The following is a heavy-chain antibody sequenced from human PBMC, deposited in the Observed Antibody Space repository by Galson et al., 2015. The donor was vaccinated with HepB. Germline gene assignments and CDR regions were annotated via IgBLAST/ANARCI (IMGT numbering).Heavy chain of an antibody. CDR1: GFTFSSYW. J-gene: IGHJ4*02. CDR2: IKQDEGEK. CDR3: ARGASNSGWAISDY. D-gene: IGHD6-19*01. Sequence: SLRLSCAASGFTFSSYWMTWVRQAPGKGLEWVANIKQDEGEKNYVDSVKGRFTISRDNAKNSLYLQMNSLRAEDTAVYYCARGASNSGWAISDYWGQGTLVTVSS. V-gene: IGHV3-7*03.